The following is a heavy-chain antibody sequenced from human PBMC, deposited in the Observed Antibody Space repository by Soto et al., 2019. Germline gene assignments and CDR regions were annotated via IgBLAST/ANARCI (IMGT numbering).Heavy chain of an antibody. CDR3: ASMIGDPVLSFDS. J-gene: IGHJ5*01. CDR2: IFYSGST. V-gene: IGHV4-59*01. Sequence: QVQLQESGPGLVKPSETLSLTCTVSGGSISSYYWSWIRQPPGKGLEWIGFIFYSGSTSYNPSLNSRVTISIDTSEYHVSLKLNSVTAADTAVYYCASMIGDPVLSFDSWGQGTLVAVSS. D-gene: IGHD3-10*02. CDR1: GGSISSYY.